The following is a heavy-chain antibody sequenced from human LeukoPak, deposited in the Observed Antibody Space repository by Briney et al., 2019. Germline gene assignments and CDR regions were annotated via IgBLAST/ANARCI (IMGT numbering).Heavy chain of an antibody. CDR3: ARVIGGSRGQADY. CDR2: ISSGSSTI. Sequence: GGSLRLPCAASGFTFSTYSMNWVRQAPGKGLEWVTYISSGSSTIYYADSVKGRFTISRDNAKNSLYLQMNSLRDVDTAVYYCARVIGGSRGQADYGGEGTLATVSS. D-gene: IGHD2-2*01. J-gene: IGHJ4*02. V-gene: IGHV3-48*02. CDR1: GFTFSTYS.